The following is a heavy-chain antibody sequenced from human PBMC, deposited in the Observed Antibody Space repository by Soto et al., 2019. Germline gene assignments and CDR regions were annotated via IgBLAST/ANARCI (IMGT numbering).Heavy chain of an antibody. CDR1: GFTFTNDG. Sequence: EVQLLESGGGLVRPGGSLTLSCAVYGFTFTNDGINWVRQAPGKGLEWVSSVSKSDYTYYSESVKGRFTISRDNARNSVSLHMDNLRAEDTAVYYCTREDSIIIPAVADFWGQETLVTVSS. D-gene: IGHD6-19*01. V-gene: IGHV3-21*01. CDR2: VSKSDYT. CDR3: TREDSIIIPAVADF. J-gene: IGHJ4*02.